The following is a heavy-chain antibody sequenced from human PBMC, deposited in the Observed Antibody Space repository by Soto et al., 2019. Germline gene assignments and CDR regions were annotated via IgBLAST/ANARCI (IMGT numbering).Heavy chain of an antibody. V-gene: IGHV2-5*02. CDR1: GFSLSTSGVG. CDR2: IYWDDDK. Sequence: QITLKESGPTLVKPTQTLTLTCTFSGFSLSTSGVGVGWIRQPPGKALEWLALIYWDDDKRYSPSLKSRLTITKDTSKNQVVLTMTNMDPVDTATYYCAYSLGGWNDVGYYYGMDVWGQGTTVTVSS. CDR3: AYSLGGWNDVGYYYGMDV. J-gene: IGHJ6*02. D-gene: IGHD1-1*01.